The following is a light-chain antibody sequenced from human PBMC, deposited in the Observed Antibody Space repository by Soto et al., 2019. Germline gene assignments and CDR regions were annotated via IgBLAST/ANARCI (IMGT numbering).Light chain of an antibody. CDR2: EVS. V-gene: IGLV2-8*01. CDR3: RSFKGTXSFV. Sequence: QSFLTQPPSASGSPGQSVTIPCTGTYSDIGAYDYLSWYQQRPGEAPKLIIYEVSKRPSGVADRIFASKSGSTASLTVSGLQADDEANYYCRSFKGTXSFVLGTGTKVXV. CDR1: YSDIGAYDY. J-gene: IGLJ1*01.